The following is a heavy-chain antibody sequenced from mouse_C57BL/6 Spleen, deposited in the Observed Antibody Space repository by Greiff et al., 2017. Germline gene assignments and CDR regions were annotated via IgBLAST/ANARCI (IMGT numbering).Heavy chain of an antibody. CDR3: ARWDDGYLFAY. CDR2: IDPSDSYT. J-gene: IGHJ3*01. D-gene: IGHD2-3*01. V-gene: IGHV1-59*01. CDR1: GYTFTSYW. Sequence: VLLQQPGAELVRPGTSVKLSCKASGYTFTSYWMHWVKQRPGQGLEWIGVIDPSDSYTNYTQKFKGKATLTVDTSSSTAYMQLSSLTSEDSAVYYCARWDDGYLFAYWGQGTLVTVSA.